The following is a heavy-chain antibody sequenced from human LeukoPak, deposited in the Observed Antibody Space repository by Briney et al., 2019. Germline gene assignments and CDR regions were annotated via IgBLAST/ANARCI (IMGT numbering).Heavy chain of an antibody. J-gene: IGHJ1*01. CDR2: IKQDGSEK. Sequence: GGSLRLSCAASGFTFSSYWMSWVRQAPGRGLEWVANIKQDGSEKYYVDSVKGRFTISRDNAKNSLYLQMNSLRAEDTAVYYCAQGEVVVPAAMYFQHWGQGTLVTVSS. V-gene: IGHV3-7*01. CDR3: AQGEVVVPAAMYFQH. D-gene: IGHD2-2*01. CDR1: GFTFSSYW.